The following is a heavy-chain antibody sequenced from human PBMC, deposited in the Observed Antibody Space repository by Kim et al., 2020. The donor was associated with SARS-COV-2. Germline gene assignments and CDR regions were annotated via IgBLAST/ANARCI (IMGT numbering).Heavy chain of an antibody. Sequence: TLSLTCTVSGGSISSYYWSWIRQPPGKGLEWIGYIYYSGSTNYNPSLKSRVTISVDTSKNQFSLKLSSVTAADTAVYYCARGRIATTSFDYWGQGTLVTVSS. D-gene: IGHD2-15*01. CDR3: ARGRIATTSFDY. V-gene: IGHV4-59*01. J-gene: IGHJ4*02. CDR2: IYYSGST. CDR1: GGSISSYY.